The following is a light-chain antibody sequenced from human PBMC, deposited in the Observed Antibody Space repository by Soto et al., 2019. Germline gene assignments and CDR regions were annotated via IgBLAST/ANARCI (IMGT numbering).Light chain of an antibody. J-gene: IGLJ7*01. Sequence: QSVLSQPPSASGTPGQRVTISCSGSSSNIGSNPVTWYQQFPGTAPRLLIYSNDQRPSGVPDRFSGSKSGTSASLAIGLQSEDEADYYCAAWDDILDAAVFGGGTQLTVL. V-gene: IGLV1-44*01. CDR3: AAWDDILDAAV. CDR2: SND. CDR1: SSNIGSNP.